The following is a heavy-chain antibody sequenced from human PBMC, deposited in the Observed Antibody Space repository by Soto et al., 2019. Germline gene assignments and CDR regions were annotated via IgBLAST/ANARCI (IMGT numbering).Heavy chain of an antibody. CDR2: IKQDGSEK. Sequence: EVQLVESGGGLVQPGGSLRLSCAASGFTFSSYWMSWVRQAPGKGLEWVANIKQDGSEKYYVDSVKGRFTISRDNAKNSLYLQMNSLRAEDTAVYYCARVGSLWFGELSHMDVWGKGTTVTVSS. D-gene: IGHD3-10*01. J-gene: IGHJ6*03. V-gene: IGHV3-7*01. CDR1: GFTFSSYW. CDR3: ARVGSLWFGELSHMDV.